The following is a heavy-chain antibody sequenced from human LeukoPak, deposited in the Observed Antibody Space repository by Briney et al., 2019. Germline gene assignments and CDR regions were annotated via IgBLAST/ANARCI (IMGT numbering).Heavy chain of an antibody. J-gene: IGHJ4*02. D-gene: IGHD5-12*01. CDR3: ASGYSGYDLNY. CDR1: DFRDYY. V-gene: IGHV1-2*02. CDR2: INPKSGDT. Sequence: ASVKVSCKTSDFRDYYMNWVRQAPGQGLEWLGWINPKSGDTDYAQKFQGRVTMTRDTSISTAYMGLSGLKPDDTAIYFCASGYSGYDLNYWGQGTQDTVSS.